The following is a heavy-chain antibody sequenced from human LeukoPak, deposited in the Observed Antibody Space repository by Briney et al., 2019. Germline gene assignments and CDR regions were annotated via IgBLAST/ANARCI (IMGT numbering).Heavy chain of an antibody. J-gene: IGHJ5*02. CDR2: IKEDGSEK. V-gene: IGHV3-7*01. CDR1: GFTFSSYW. D-gene: IGHD2-2*01. Sequence: PGGSLRLSCAASGFTFSSYWMSWVRQAPGKGLEWVANIKEDGSEKYYVDSVKGRFTIPRDNAKNSLYLQMNSLRAEDTAVYYCARSFPEDIVIIPAALEFDPWGQGTLVTVSS. CDR3: ARSFPEDIVIIPAALEFDP.